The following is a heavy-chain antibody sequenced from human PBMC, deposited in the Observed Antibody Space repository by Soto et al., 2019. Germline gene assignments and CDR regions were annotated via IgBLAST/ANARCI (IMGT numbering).Heavy chain of an antibody. CDR1: GYSFTSYW. CDR2: IYPGDSDT. Sequence: GESLKISCKGSGYSFTSYWIGWVRQMPGKGLEWMGIIYPGDSDTRYSPSFQGQVTISADKSISTAYLQWSSLKASDTAMYYCARQAPIQNPYCSGGSCYPTFDYWGQGTLVTVSS. V-gene: IGHV5-51*01. J-gene: IGHJ4*02. D-gene: IGHD2-15*01. CDR3: ARQAPIQNPYCSGGSCYPTFDY.